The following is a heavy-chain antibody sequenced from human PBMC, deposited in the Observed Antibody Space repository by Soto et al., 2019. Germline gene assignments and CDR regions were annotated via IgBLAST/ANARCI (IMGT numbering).Heavy chain of an antibody. CDR1: GGTFSSYA. J-gene: IGHJ4*02. V-gene: IGHV1-69*13. Sequence: ASVKVSCKASGGTFSSYAISWVRQAPGQGLEWMGGIIPIFGTANYAQKFQGRVTITADESTSTAYMELSSLRSEDTAVYYCARDDSSGYYGVVYYFDYWGQGTLVTVSS. D-gene: IGHD3-22*01. CDR3: ARDDSSGYYGVVYYFDY. CDR2: IIPIFGTA.